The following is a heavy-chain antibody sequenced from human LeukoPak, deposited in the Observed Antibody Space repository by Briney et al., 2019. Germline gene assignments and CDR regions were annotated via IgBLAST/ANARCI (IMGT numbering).Heavy chain of an antibody. V-gene: IGHV4-59*12. D-gene: IGHD3-22*01. CDR1: GGSISSYY. CDR3: ARDRETDYYDSSGYYYYWYFDL. Sequence: SETLSLTCTVSGGSISSYYWSWIRQPPGKGLEWIGYIYYSGSTNYNPSLKSRVTISVDTSKNQFSLKLSSVTAADTAVYYCARDRETDYYDSSGYYYYWYFDLWGRGTLVTVSS. CDR2: IYYSGST. J-gene: IGHJ2*01.